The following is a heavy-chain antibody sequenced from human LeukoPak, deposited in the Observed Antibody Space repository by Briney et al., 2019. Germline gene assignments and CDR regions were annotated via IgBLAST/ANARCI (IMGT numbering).Heavy chain of an antibody. J-gene: IGHJ5*02. CDR2: IYASGNS. CDR3: AGTRRYCSGGSCYNWFDP. Sequence: SQTLSLTCTVSGGSISSDTYYWSWIRQPAGKGLECIGRIYASGNSNYNASLKSRVTISIDTSNNQFSLRLSSVIASDTAVYYCAGTRRYCSGGSCYNWFDPWGQGTLVTVSS. CDR1: GGSISSDTYY. V-gene: IGHV4-61*02. D-gene: IGHD2-15*01.